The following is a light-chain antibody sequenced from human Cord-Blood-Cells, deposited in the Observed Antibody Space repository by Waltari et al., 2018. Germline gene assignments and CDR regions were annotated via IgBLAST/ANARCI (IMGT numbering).Light chain of an antibody. V-gene: IGLV3-19*01. CDR2: GKN. J-gene: IGLJ2*01. CDR3: NSRDSSGNHLV. Sequence: SSELTQDPAVSVALGQTVRITCQGDSLRSYYASWYQQKPGQAPGLVIYGKNNRPSGIPDRFYGSSSGNTASLTITGAQAEDEADYYCNSRDSSGNHLVFGGGTKLTVL. CDR1: SLRSYY.